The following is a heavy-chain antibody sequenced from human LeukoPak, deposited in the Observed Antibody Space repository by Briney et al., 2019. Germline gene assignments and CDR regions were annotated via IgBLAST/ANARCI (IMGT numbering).Heavy chain of an antibody. D-gene: IGHD2-15*01. CDR1: GFTVSSNY. V-gene: IGHV3-53*01. CDR2: MYSGGST. CDR3: AREGSGGPFDY. J-gene: IGHJ4*02. Sequence: GGSLRLSCAASGFTVSSNYMSWVRQAPGKGLEWVSVMYSGGSTYYADSVKGRFTISRDNSKNTLYLQMNSLRAEDTAVYYCAREGSGGPFDYWGQGTLVTVSS.